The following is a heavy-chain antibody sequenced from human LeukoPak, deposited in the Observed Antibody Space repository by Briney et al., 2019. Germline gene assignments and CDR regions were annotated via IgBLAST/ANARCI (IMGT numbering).Heavy chain of an antibody. V-gene: IGHV1-69*06. CDR3: ARVGGGYSYGSFFDY. CDR1: GGTFSSYA. CDR2: IIPIFGTA. Sequence: ASVKVSCKASGGTFSSYAISWVRQAPGQGLEWMGGIIPIFGTANYAQKFQGRVTITADKSTSTAYMELRSLRSENTAVYYCARVGGGYSYGSFFDYWGQGTLVTVSS. D-gene: IGHD5-18*01. J-gene: IGHJ4*02.